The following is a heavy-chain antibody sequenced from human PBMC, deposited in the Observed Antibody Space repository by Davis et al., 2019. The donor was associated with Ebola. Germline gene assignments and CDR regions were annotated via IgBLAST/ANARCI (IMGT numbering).Heavy chain of an antibody. J-gene: IGHJ6*02. Sequence: PSETLSLTCTVSGGSISSYYWSWIRQPPGKGLEWIGYIYYSGSTNYNPSLKSRVTISVDTSKNQFSLKLSSVTAADTAVYYCARDLGIAVAGTFYYGMDVWGQGTTVTVSS. CDR2: IYYSGST. V-gene: IGHV4-59*01. CDR1: GGSISSYY. CDR3: ARDLGIAVAGTFYYGMDV. D-gene: IGHD6-19*01.